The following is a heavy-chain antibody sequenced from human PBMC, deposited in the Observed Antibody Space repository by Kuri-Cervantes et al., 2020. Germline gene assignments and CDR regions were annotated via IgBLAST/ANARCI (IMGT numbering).Heavy chain of an antibody. Sequence: SVKVSCKASGGTLSSYAISWVRQAPGQGLEWMGGIIPIFGTANYAQKFQGRVTITADESASTAYMELSSLRSEDTAVYYCARELGIGIVGATGYYYGMDVWGQGTTVTVSS. V-gene: IGHV1-69*13. CDR2: IIPIFGTA. CDR1: GGTLSSYA. D-gene: IGHD1-26*01. CDR3: ARELGIGIVGATGYYYGMDV. J-gene: IGHJ6*02.